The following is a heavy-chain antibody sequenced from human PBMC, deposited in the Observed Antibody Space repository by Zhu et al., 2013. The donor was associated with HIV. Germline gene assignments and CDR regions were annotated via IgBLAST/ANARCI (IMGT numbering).Heavy chain of an antibody. D-gene: IGHD6-13*01. V-gene: IGHV4-39*07. CDR3: ADQYSSSWYPDAFDI. CDR1: GDSISSSSYS. J-gene: IGHJ3*02. CDR2: IYHSGST. Sequence: QVQLQESGPGLVKPSETLSLTCTVSGDSISSSSYSWGWIRQPPGKGLEWIGSIYHSGSTYYNPSLKSRVTISVDTSKNQFSLKLSSVTAADTAVYYCADQYSSSWYPDAFDIWGQGTMVTVSS.